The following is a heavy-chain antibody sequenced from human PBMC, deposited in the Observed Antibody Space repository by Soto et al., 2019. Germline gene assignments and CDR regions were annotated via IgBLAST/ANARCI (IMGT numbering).Heavy chain of an antibody. Sequence: QLQLQESGPGLVKPSETLSLTCTVSGGSISRSSYYWGWIRQPPGKGLEWIGSIYYSGSTYYNPSLKSRVTISVDTSKNQFSLKLSSVTAADTAVYYCARHVDLLWFGNWGQGTLVTVSA. D-gene: IGHD3-10*01. V-gene: IGHV4-39*01. CDR3: ARHVDLLWFGN. CDR2: IYYSGST. CDR1: GGSISRSSYY. J-gene: IGHJ4*02.